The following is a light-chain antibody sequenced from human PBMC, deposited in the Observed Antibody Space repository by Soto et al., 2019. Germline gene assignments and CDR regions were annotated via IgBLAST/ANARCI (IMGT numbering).Light chain of an antibody. CDR1: QSISIT. CDR2: GAS. Sequence: EIVMTQSPATLSVSPGERATLSCRASQSISITLAWYQQKPGKAPRLLIYGASTRATDIPARFSGSGSGTEFTLTISGLQSEDFAVYYCQQYNNWPRTFGGGTKVEI. CDR3: QQYNNWPRT. V-gene: IGKV3-15*01. J-gene: IGKJ4*01.